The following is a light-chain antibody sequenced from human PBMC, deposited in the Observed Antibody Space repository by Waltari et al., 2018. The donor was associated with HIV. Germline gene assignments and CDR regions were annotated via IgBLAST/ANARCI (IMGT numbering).Light chain of an antibody. CDR1: SSNIGYNY. V-gene: IGLV1-51*01. Sequence: QSVLTQPPSVSAAPGQRGTISCSGSSSNIGYNYVSWYQQLPGPPPNLLIDNNNRRPAVIADRSSGSKSGTSATLGITGLQTGDEADYYRGTGDSSLSLVFGGGTKLTVL. J-gene: IGLJ2*01. CDR3: GTGDSSLSLV. CDR2: NNN.